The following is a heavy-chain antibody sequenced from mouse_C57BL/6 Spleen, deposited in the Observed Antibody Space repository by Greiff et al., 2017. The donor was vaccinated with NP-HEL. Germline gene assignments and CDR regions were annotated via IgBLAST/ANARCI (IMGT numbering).Heavy chain of an antibody. CDR2: IYPGSGST. CDR3: ATARLYYYGSSYGAMDY. CDR1: GYTFTSYW. J-gene: IGHJ4*01. D-gene: IGHD1-1*01. Sequence: QVHVKQPGAELVKPGASVKMSCKASGYTFTSYWITWVKQRPGQGLEWIGDIYPGSGSTNYNEKFKSKATLTVDTSSSTAYMQLSSLTSEDSAVYYCATARLYYYGSSYGAMDYWGQGTSVTVSS. V-gene: IGHV1-55*01.